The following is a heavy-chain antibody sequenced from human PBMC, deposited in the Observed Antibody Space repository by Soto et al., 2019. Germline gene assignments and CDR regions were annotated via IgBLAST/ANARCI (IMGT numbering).Heavy chain of an antibody. J-gene: IGHJ4*02. D-gene: IGHD6-6*01. V-gene: IGHV4-34*01. CDR1: SGSLSGYY. CDR3: ARAPKVSGSSQTRPDF. CDR2: ISQSGNT. Sequence: SQTLSLTCSIYSGSLSGYYWSWIRQPPGKGLEWIGEISQSGNTNYSPSLKSRVSISIDTSKKQFSLNLASVSAADTAVYYCARAPKVSGSSQTRPDFWGQGTLVTVSS.